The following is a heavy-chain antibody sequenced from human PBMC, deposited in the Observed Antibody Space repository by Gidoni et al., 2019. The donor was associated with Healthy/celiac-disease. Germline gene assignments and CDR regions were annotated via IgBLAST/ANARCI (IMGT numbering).Heavy chain of an antibody. CDR1: GFSLSNARMG. J-gene: IGHJ4*02. V-gene: IGHV2-26*01. CDR3: ARTDYYGSGVDY. D-gene: IGHD3-10*01. Sequence: QVTLKESGPVLVKPTETLTLTCTVSGFSLSNARMGVSWIRQPPGKALEWLAHIFSNDEKSYSTSLKSRLTISKDTSKSQVVLTMTNMDPVDTATYYCARTDYYGSGVDYWGQGTLVTVSS. CDR2: IFSNDEK.